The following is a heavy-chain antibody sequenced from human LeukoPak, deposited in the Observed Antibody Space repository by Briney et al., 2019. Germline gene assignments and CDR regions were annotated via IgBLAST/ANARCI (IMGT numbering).Heavy chain of an antibody. CDR2: IKQDGSER. Sequence: PGGSLRLSCAASGFTFSGCWMTWVRQAPGKGLEWVANIKQDGSERYYVDSVKGRFNISRDNAKNSLFLQMNSLRAEDTAVYYCARDGDFRYFDFWGQGTLVTVSS. V-gene: IGHV3-7*05. D-gene: IGHD2/OR15-2a*01. CDR1: GFTFSGCW. J-gene: IGHJ4*03. CDR3: ARDGDFRYFDF.